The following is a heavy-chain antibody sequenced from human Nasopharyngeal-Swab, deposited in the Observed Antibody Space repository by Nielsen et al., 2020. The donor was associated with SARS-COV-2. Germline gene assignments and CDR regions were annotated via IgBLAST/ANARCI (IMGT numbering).Heavy chain of an antibody. D-gene: IGHD6-13*01. V-gene: IGHV4-59*01. J-gene: IGHJ6*02. CDR3: ARETAAGHYYYYGMDV. Sequence: GSLRLSCTVSGGSISSYYWSWIRQPPGKGLEWIGYIYYSGSTNYNPSLKSQVTISVDTSKNQFSLKLSSVTAADTAVYYCARETAAGHYYYYGMDVWGQETTVTVSS. CDR2: IYYSGST. CDR1: GGSISSYY.